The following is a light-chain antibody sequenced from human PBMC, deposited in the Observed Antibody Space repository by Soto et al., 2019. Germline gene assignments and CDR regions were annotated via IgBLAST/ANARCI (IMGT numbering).Light chain of an antibody. CDR2: AAS. J-gene: IGKJ4*01. CDR3: LQSYSTPPS. CDR1: QSISSY. Sequence: ILLTQSPSSLSASVGDRVTITCRASQSISSYLNWYQQKPGKAPKLLIYAASSLESGVPSRFSGSGSGTDFTLTISSLQPEDFATYYCLQSYSTPPSFGGGTKVDIK. V-gene: IGKV1-39*01.